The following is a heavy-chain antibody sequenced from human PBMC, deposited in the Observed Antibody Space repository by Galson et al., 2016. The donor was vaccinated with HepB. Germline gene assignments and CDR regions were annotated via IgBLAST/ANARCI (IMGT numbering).Heavy chain of an antibody. CDR1: GFSLSTHGVG. CDR3: ARDPGSFFDY. CDR2: IYWDHDK. V-gene: IGHV2-5*02. D-gene: IGHD1-26*01. Sequence: PALVKPTQTLTLTCTFSGFSLSTHGVGVGWARQPPGKALEWLAVIYWDHDKRYSPSLRSRLTITKDTPKNQVVLTMTNMDPVDTATYYCARDPGSFFDYWGQGSLVTVSS. J-gene: IGHJ4*02.